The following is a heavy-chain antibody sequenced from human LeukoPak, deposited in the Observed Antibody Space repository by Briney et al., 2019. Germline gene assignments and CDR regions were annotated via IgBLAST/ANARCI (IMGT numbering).Heavy chain of an antibody. D-gene: IGHD6-19*01. Sequence: GGSLRLSCAASGFTFSSYDMHWVRQATGKGLEWVSAIGTAGDTYYPGSVKGRFTTSRENAKNSLYLQMNSLRAGDTAVYYCARGMGIAVAGIADFDYWGQGTLVTVSS. J-gene: IGHJ4*02. CDR3: ARGMGIAVAGIADFDY. CDR2: IGTAGDT. V-gene: IGHV3-13*04. CDR1: GFTFSSYD.